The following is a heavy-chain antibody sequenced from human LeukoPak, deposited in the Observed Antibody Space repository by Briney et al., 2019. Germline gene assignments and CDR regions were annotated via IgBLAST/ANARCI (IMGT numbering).Heavy chain of an antibody. D-gene: IGHD6-19*01. Sequence: SQTLSLTCTVSGGSISSGSYYWSWIRQPAGKGLEWIGRIYTSGSTNYNPSLKSRVTISVDTSKNQFSLKLSSVTAADTAVYYCARERSSGWYFASDIWGQGTMVTVSS. J-gene: IGHJ3*02. V-gene: IGHV4-61*02. CDR3: ARERSSGWYFASDI. CDR2: IYTSGST. CDR1: GGSISSGSYY.